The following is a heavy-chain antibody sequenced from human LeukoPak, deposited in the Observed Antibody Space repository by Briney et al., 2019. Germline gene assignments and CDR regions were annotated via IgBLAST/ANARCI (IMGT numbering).Heavy chain of an antibody. J-gene: IGHJ4*02. D-gene: IGHD4-23*01. V-gene: IGHV3-48*04. Sequence: PGGSLRLSCAASGFTFSAYTMNWVRQAPGKGLEWVSYISTSGGTIYCADSVKGRFTISRDNAKNSLYLQMNSLRAEDTAVYYCARDSYYGGTQDYWGQGTLVTVSS. CDR3: ARDSYYGGTQDY. CDR1: GFTFSAYT. CDR2: ISTSGGTI.